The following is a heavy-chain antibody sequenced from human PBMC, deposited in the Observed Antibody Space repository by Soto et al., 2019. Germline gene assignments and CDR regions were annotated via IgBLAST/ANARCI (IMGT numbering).Heavy chain of an antibody. V-gene: IGHV2-5*02. D-gene: IGHD6-19*01. Sequence: QITLKESGPTLVKPTQTLTLTCTFSGFSLSTSGVGVGWIRQPPGKALEWLALIYWDDDKRYSPSLKSRLTITKDTSKNQVVLTMTNMVPVDTATYYCAHSIEQWLDNWFDPWGHGTLVTVSS. CDR2: IYWDDDK. CDR3: AHSIEQWLDNWFDP. J-gene: IGHJ5*02. CDR1: GFSLSTSGVG.